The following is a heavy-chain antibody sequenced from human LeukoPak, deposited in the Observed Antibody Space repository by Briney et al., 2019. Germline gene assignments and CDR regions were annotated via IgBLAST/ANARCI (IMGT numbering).Heavy chain of an antibody. CDR2: IRYDGSNK. D-gene: IGHD3-10*01. J-gene: IGHJ3*02. Sequence: GGSLRLSCAASGFTFSSYGMHWVRQAPSKGLEWVAFIRYDGSNKYYADSVKGRFTISRDNSKNTLYLQMNSLRAEDTAVYYCARGGIITSYAFEIWGQGAMVTVSS. CDR3: ARGGIITSYAFEI. V-gene: IGHV3-30*02. CDR1: GFTFSSYG.